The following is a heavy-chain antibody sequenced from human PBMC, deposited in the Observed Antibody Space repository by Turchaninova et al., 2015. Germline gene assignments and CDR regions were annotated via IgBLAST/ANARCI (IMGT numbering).Heavy chain of an antibody. Sequence: EEELVETGGGLIQPGGSLRLSCAASGFTLPSTSMTWVRQAPGQGLKWVPLVYCSGSTYYADSVKGRFIISRDRSQNTRFLQMSDLRAEDTAVYFCARGFLQSHDGFDLWGRGTMVTVSS. V-gene: IGHV3-53*02. CDR2: VYCSGST. CDR1: GFTLPSTS. D-gene: IGHD4-11*01. J-gene: IGHJ3*01. CDR3: ARGFLQSHDGFDL.